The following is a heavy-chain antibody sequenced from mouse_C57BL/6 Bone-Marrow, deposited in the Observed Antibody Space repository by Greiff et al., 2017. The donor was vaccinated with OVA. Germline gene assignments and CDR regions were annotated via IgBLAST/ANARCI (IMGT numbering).Heavy chain of an antibody. J-gene: IGHJ3*01. Sequence: QVQLKQPGAELVKPGASVKLSCKASGYTFTSYWMHWVKQRPGQGLEWIGMIHPNSGSTNYNEKFKSKATLTVDKSSSTAYMQLSSLTSEDSAVYYCAKGAYYSKEDWGRGTLVTVSA. V-gene: IGHV1-64*01. CDR3: AKGAYYSKED. CDR1: GYTFTSYW. CDR2: IHPNSGST. D-gene: IGHD2-5*01.